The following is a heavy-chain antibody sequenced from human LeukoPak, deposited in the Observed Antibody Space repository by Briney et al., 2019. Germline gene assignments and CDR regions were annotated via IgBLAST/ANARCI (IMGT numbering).Heavy chain of an antibody. CDR3: ARTFQAPSYGDSDSRTKYPYSMDV. D-gene: IGHD4-17*01. CDR1: GGSISSGDYY. CDR2: TFYSGRT. Sequence: SQTLSLTCTVSGGSISSGDYYWSWIRQHPGKGLEWIGYTFYSGRTYYNPSLKSRVTISVDTSENQFSLKLTSVTAADTAVYYCARTFQAPSYGDSDSRTKYPYSMDVWGQGTMVAVSS. J-gene: IGHJ6*02. V-gene: IGHV4-31*03.